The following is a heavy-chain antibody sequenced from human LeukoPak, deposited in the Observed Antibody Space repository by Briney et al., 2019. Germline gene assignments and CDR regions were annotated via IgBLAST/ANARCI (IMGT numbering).Heavy chain of an antibody. CDR1: GYTFTSHG. CDR3: VRGEYNYFDY. CDR2: INAYNGHT. V-gene: IGHV1-18*01. Sequence: ASVEVSCKASGYTFTSHGITWVRQAPGQGLEWVGWINAYNGHTNYVQNLQGRATMTTDTSTSTAYMELRSLRSDDTAVYYCVRGEYNYFDYWGQGTLVTVSS. J-gene: IGHJ4*02. D-gene: IGHD2/OR15-2a*01.